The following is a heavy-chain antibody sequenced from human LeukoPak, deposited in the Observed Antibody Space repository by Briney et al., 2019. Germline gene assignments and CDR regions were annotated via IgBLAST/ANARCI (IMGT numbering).Heavy chain of an antibody. J-gene: IGHJ4*02. D-gene: IGHD6-19*01. CDR3: ERGSGWADFDY. CDR2: INPNSGGT. V-gene: IGHV1-2*06. CDR1: GYTFTGYY. Sequence: ASVKVSCKASGYTFTGYYMHWVPQAPGQGLEWMGQINPNSGGTNYAQKFQGRVTMTRDTSISTAYMELSTLRSDDMAVYYCERGSGWADFDYWGQGTLVAVSS.